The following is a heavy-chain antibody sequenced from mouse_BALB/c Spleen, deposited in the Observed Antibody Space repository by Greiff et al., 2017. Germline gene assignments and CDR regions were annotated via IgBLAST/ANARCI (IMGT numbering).Heavy chain of an antibody. CDR3: ARGLRIYYFDY. CDR2: ISSGGST. J-gene: IGHJ2*01. Sequence: EVKLMESGGGLVKPGGSLKLSCAASGFTFSSYAMSWVRQTPEKRLEWVASISSGGSTYYPDSVKGRFTISRDNARNILYLQMSSLRSEDTAMYYCARGLRIYYFDYWGQGTTLTVSS. V-gene: IGHV5-6-5*01. CDR1: GFTFSSYA.